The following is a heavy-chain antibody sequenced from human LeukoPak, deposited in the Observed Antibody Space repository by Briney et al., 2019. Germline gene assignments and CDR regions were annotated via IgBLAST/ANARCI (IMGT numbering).Heavy chain of an antibody. Sequence: PSGTLSLTCTVSGGSISSGGYYWSWIRQHPGKGLEWIGYIYYSGSTYYNPSLKSRVTISVDTSKNQFSLKLSSVTAADTAVYYCARGAADQIWNYYYMDVWGKGTTVTVSS. CDR1: GGSISSGGYY. J-gene: IGHJ6*03. D-gene: IGHD2/OR15-2a*01. V-gene: IGHV4-31*03. CDR2: IYYSGST. CDR3: ARGAADQIWNYYYMDV.